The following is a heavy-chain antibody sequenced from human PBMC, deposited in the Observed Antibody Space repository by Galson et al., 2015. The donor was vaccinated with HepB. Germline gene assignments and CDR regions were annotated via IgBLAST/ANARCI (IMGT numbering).Heavy chain of an antibody. CDR2: IYSGGST. D-gene: IGHD6-13*01. Sequence: SLRLSCAASGFTVSSNYMSWVRQAPGKGLEWVSVIYSGGSTYYADSVKGRFTISRDNSKNTLYLQMDSLRAEDTAVYYCARGLGRAAASPLPLLDWGQGTLVTVSS. CDR3: ARGLGRAAASPLPLLD. CDR1: GFTVSSNY. J-gene: IGHJ4*02. V-gene: IGHV3-53*01.